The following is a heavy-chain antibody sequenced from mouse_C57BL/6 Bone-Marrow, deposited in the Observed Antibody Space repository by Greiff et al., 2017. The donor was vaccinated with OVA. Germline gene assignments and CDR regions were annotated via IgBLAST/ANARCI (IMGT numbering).Heavy chain of an antibody. CDR1: GYAFTNYL. CDR2: INPGSGGT. J-gene: IGHJ1*03. D-gene: IGHD1-1*01. Sequence: QVQLQQSGAELVRPGTSVKVSCKASGYAFTNYLIEWVKQRPGQGLEWIGVINPGSGGTNSNEKFKGKATLTADKSSSTAYMQLSSLTSEDSAGYFCARYPYYYGSSYWYFDVWGTGTTVTVSS. CDR3: ARYPYYYGSSYWYFDV. V-gene: IGHV1-54*01.